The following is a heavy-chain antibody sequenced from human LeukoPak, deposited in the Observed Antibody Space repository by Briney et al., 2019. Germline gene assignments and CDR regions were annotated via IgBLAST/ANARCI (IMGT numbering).Heavy chain of an antibody. CDR3: ARGVTARGFYYYMDI. CDR2: INPTSGGT. Sequence: ASVKVSCKVSGYTFTGYYIHWERQAPGQGLEWMGWINPTSGGTNYAQKFQGRVTMTRDTSISTAYMELSRLRSDDTAVYSCARGVTARGFYYYMDIWGRGTTVTISS. D-gene: IGHD2-21*02. J-gene: IGHJ6*03. CDR1: GYTFTGYY. V-gene: IGHV1-2*02.